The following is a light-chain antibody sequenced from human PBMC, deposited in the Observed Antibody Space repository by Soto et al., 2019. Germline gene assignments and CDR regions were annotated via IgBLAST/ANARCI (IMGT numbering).Light chain of an antibody. CDR1: SSDVGGYNY. CDR2: EVS. Sequence: QSVLTQPASVSGSPGQSITISCTGTSSDVGGYNYVSWYQQHPGKAPKLMIYEVSNRPSGVSTRFSGSKSGNTASLTISGLQAEDEADYYCSSYTSSSTRVFGGGTKPTV. V-gene: IGLV2-14*01. J-gene: IGLJ3*02. CDR3: SSYTSSSTRV.